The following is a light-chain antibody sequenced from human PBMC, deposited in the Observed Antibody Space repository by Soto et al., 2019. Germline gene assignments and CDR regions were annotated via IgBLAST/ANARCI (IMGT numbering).Light chain of an antibody. CDR1: SSDVGKYNY. CDR2: EVS. V-gene: IGLV2-14*01. J-gene: IGLJ2*01. Sequence: QSALTQPASVSGSPGQSITISCTGTSSDVGKYNYVSWYQQHPAKAPKLMIFEVSNRPSGVSNRFSGSKSGNTASLTISGLQAEDEAEYYSSSYTGSSINTVVFGGGTKLTVL. CDR3: SSYTGSSINTVV.